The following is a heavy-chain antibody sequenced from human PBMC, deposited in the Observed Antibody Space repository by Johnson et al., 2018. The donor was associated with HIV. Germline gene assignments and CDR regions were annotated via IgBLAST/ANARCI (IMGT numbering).Heavy chain of an antibody. J-gene: IGHJ3*02. D-gene: IGHD1-20*01. CDR1: GFVFSDSH. CDR2: ISSGGSSI. Sequence: QVQLVESGGALVKPGGSLRVSCLASGFVFSDSHMSWIRQAPGKGLEWISYISSGGSSIYYADSVRGRFTISRDNAKKSLFLQLSRLRAGDTGVYYCARGGTYNWSPDRMGNAFDIWGQGTTVTVSS. CDR3: ARGGTYNWSPDRMGNAFDI. V-gene: IGHV3-11*04.